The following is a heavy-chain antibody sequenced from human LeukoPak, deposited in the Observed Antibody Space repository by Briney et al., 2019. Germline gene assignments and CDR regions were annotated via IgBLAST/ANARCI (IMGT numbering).Heavy chain of an antibody. CDR1: GFTLSYYW. Sequence: GGSLRLSCAASGFTLSYYWMTWVRRAPGKGLEWVANIMQDGSEKYYVDSVKGRFTISRDNAKDSLYLQMNSLRAEDTAVYYCARHSAGYTTFFDYWGQGTLVTVSS. CDR3: ARHSAGYTTFFDY. V-gene: IGHV3-7*04. CDR2: IMQDGSEK. J-gene: IGHJ4*02. D-gene: IGHD5-24*01.